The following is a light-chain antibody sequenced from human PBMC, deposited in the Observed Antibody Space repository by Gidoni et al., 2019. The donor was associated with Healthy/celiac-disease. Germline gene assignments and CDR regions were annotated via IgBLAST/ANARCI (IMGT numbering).Light chain of an antibody. J-gene: IGKJ5*01. Sequence: EIVLTQSPATLSLSPGERATLSCRASQSVSSYLAWYQQKPGQAPRLLIYDASNRSTGIPARFSGSVSGTDFTLTISSLEPEDFAVDYCQQRSNWSITFGQGKRLEIK. V-gene: IGKV3-11*01. CDR3: QQRSNWSIT. CDR1: QSVSSY. CDR2: DAS.